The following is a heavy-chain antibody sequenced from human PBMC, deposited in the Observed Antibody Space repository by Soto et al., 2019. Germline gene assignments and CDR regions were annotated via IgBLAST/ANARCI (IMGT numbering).Heavy chain of an antibody. V-gene: IGHV3-30*18. J-gene: IGHJ4*02. CDR1: EFTFSNFC. Sequence: GGSLRLSCAASEFTFSNFCMHWVRQAPGKGLEWVAAVSYDEGYKFYLASVKGRFTIARENAKSFLYLQMNALRAEDTARYYCAKISDSTGFYDLWGQGTPVTAPQ. CDR2: VSYDEGYK. CDR3: AKISDSTGFYDL. D-gene: IGHD3-22*01.